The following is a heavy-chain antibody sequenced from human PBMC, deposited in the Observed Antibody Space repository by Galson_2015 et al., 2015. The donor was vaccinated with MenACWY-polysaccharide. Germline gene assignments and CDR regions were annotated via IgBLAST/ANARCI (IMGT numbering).Heavy chain of an antibody. D-gene: IGHD5-12*01. CDR3: ARLSGYTYRSPYYPDY. Sequence: SLRLSCAAAGFTFSSYAMSWVRQAPGKGLEWVSSMSGSGGSTYYGDSVKGRFTISRDNSKNTLYLQMNSLRAEDTAIYYCARLSGYTYRSPYYPDYWGQGTLVTVSS. CDR1: GFTFSSYA. V-gene: IGHV3-23*01. J-gene: IGHJ4*02. CDR2: MSGSGGST.